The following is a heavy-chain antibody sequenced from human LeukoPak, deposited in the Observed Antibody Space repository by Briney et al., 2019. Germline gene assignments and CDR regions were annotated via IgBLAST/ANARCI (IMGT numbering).Heavy chain of an antibody. CDR3: ARNYYDSSGYYPGLDY. Sequence: SETLSLTCTVSGGSLSSYYWSWIRQPPGKGLEWIGNIYYSGSTNYNPSLKSRVTISVDTSKNQFSLKLSSVTAADTAVYYCARNYYDSSGYYPGLDYWGQGTLVTVSS. CDR1: GGSLSSYY. V-gene: IGHV4-59*01. CDR2: IYYSGST. D-gene: IGHD3-22*01. J-gene: IGHJ4*02.